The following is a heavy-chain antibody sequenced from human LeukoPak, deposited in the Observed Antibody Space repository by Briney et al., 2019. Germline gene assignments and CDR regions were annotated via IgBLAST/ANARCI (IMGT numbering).Heavy chain of an antibody. CDR2: IYNGVST. J-gene: IGHJ4*02. V-gene: IGHV4-59*01. CDR3: ARGPQYRIIHFDA. Sequence: KSSETLSLTCTVSGGSTSGYYWTWIRQPPGKGLEWVGYIYNGVSTNYNPSLKSRLTISADTSKNQFSLKLSSVTAADTAVYFCARGPQYRIIHFDAWGQGTLVTVSS. CDR1: GGSTSGYY. D-gene: IGHD5-24*01.